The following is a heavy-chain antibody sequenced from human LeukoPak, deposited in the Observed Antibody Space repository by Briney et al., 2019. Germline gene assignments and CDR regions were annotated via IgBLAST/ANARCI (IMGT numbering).Heavy chain of an antibody. Sequence: GGSLRHSCAASGFTVSNNYMSWVRQAPGKRLEWVSVIYSGGSTYYADSVKGRFTISRDNSKNTLYLQMNSLRPEDTAVYYCYQLGTFDIWGQGTMVTVSS. V-gene: IGHV3-66*02. J-gene: IGHJ3*02. CDR2: IYSGGST. CDR3: YQLGTFDI. CDR1: GFTVSNNY. D-gene: IGHD2-2*01.